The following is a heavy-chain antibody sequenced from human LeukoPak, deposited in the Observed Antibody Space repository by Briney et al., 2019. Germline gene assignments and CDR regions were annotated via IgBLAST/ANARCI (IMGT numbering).Heavy chain of an antibody. V-gene: IGHV3-30-3*01. Sequence: TGGSLRLSCAASGLTFSIYTMVWVRQAPGKGLEWVAVTSYDGSNKYYADSVKGRFTISRDNSNNTLYLQMSSLRGEDTAVYYCARGWGVDSWGQGTLVTVSS. D-gene: IGHD3-10*01. J-gene: IGHJ4*02. CDR2: TSYDGSNK. CDR1: GLTFSIYT. CDR3: ARGWGVDS.